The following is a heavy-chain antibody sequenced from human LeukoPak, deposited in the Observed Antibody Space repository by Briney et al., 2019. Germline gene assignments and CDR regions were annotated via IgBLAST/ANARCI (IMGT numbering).Heavy chain of an antibody. CDR1: GFTFSTYA. D-gene: IGHD6-19*01. CDR2: FTGRDNNI. J-gene: IGHJ4*02. V-gene: IGHV3-23*01. Sequence: GGSLRLSWAASGFTFSTYAMTWVRQAPGKRLEWVSGFTGRDNNIDYVDSVKGRFTISRDNSKNTLYLQMTSLRAEDTAVYYCAKVYRSGWSYFDSWGQGAAVTVSS. CDR3: AKVYRSGWSYFDS.